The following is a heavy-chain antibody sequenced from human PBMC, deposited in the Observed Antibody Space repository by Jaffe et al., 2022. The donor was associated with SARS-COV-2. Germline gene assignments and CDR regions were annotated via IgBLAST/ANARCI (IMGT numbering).Heavy chain of an antibody. D-gene: IGHD6-6*01. CDR1: GFTFSGYW. V-gene: IGHV3-74*01. CDR3: ARPYSSSSYVAFDV. J-gene: IGHJ3*01. Sequence: EVQLVESGGGLVQPGGSLRLSCAASGFTFSGYWMHWVRQLPGKGLVWVSRINSDESTTTYADSVKGRFTISRDNTKNTLYLQMNNLRAEDTAVYYCARPYSSSSYVAFDVWGQGTVVTVSS. CDR2: INSDESTT.